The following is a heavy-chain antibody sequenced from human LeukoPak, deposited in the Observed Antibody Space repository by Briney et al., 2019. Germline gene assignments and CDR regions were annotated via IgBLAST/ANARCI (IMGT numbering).Heavy chain of an antibody. CDR3: AKGVPMTTVTTEYYFDY. Sequence: GGSLRLSCAASGFTFSSYGMHWVRQAPGKGLEWVAVISYDGSNKYYADSVKGRFTISRDNSKNTLYLQMNSLRAEDTAVYYCAKGVPMTTVTTEYYFDYWGQGTLVTVSS. CDR1: GFTFSSYG. CDR2: ISYDGSNK. V-gene: IGHV3-30*18. J-gene: IGHJ4*02. D-gene: IGHD4-17*01.